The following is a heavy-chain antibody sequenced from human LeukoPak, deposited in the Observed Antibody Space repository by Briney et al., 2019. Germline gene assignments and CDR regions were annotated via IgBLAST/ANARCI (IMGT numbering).Heavy chain of an antibody. Sequence: SETLSLTCAVSGGSISSSNWWSWVRQPPGKGLEWIGYIHYSGSTNYNPSLKSRVTMSVDTSNNQFSLKLNSVTAADTAVYYCARDRLGNTVDYWGQGALVTVSS. CDR2: IHYSGST. CDR3: ARDRLGNTVDY. V-gene: IGHV4-4*02. CDR1: GGSISSSNW. D-gene: IGHD3-16*01. J-gene: IGHJ4*02.